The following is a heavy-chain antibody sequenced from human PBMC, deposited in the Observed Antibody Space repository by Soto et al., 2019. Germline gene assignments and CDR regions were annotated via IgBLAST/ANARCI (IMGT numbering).Heavy chain of an antibody. CDR2: INAGNGDT. D-gene: IGHD4-17*01. V-gene: IGHV1-3*01. J-gene: IGHJ6*03. CDR3: AIWATVTTAYYYYMDV. CDR1: GHTFTSYT. Sequence: ASVKVSCKASGHTFTSYTMHWVRQAPGQRLEWMGWINAGNGDTKYSQKFQGRVSITIDTSASTAYMELSSLRSEDTAVYYCAIWATVTTAYYYYMDVWGKGATVTVSS.